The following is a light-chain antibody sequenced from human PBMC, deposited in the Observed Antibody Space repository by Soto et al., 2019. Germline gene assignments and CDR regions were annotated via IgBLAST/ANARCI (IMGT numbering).Light chain of an antibody. CDR3: AAWDGSLNGHV. V-gene: IGLV1-44*01. CDR1: SSNIGSNT. J-gene: IGLJ1*01. CDR2: SNS. Sequence: QPVLTQPPSASGTPGQRVTISCSGGSSNIGSNTVHWYQQLPGTAPKLLIYSNSQRPSGVPDRFSGSKSGTSASLSIGGLQSEDEADYYCAAWDGSLNGHVFGTGTKLTVL.